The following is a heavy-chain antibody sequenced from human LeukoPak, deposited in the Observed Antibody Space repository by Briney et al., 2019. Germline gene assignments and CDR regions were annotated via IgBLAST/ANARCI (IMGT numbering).Heavy chain of an antibody. CDR1: GFTFSSYG. D-gene: IGHD6-13*01. CDR3: AKVGQQLGVDY. V-gene: IGHV3-30*18. J-gene: IGHJ4*02. Sequence: GGSLRLSCAASGFTFSSYGMHWVRQAPGKGLEWVAVISYDGSNKYYADSVKGRFTISRDNSKNTLYLQMNSLRAEDTAVYYCAKVGQQLGVDYWGQGTLVTVSS. CDR2: ISYDGSNK.